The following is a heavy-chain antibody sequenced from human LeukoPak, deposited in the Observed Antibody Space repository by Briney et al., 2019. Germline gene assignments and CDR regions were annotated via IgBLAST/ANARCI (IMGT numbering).Heavy chain of an antibody. V-gene: IGHV3-9*01. J-gene: IGHJ4*02. CDR2: ISWNSGSI. Sequence: GGSLRLSCAASGFTFDDYAMHWVRQAPGKGLEWVSGISWNSGSIGYADSVKGRFTISRDNAKNSLYLQMNSLRAEDTALYYCAKGRGSSGGGFDYWGQGTLVTVSS. CDR1: GFTFDDYA. D-gene: IGHD6-19*01. CDR3: AKGRGSSGGGFDY.